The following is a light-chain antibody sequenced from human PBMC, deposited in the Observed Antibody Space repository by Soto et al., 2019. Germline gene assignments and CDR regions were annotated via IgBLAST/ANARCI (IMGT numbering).Light chain of an antibody. Sequence: EIVLTQSPGTLSLSPGEIATPFCRPSQSVSNNYLAWYQQQPGQAPRLLIYGASNRATGIPDRFSGGGSGTVFPLTSSRLDPEYVAVYYCQQYGSSGTLGQGTKVDIK. J-gene: IGKJ1*01. CDR2: GAS. CDR3: QQYGSSGT. CDR1: QSVSNNY. V-gene: IGKV3-20*01.